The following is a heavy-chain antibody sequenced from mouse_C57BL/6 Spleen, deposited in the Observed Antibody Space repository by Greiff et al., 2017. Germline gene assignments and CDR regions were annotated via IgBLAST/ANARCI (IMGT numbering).Heavy chain of an antibody. CDR3: ARSGRDDEGEFAY. V-gene: IGHV1-55*01. CDR1: GYTFTSYW. Sequence: QVQLQQPGAELVKPGASVKMSCKASGYTFTSYWITWVKQRPGQGLEWIGDIYPGSGSTNYNEKFKSKATLTVDTSSSTAYMQLSSLTSEDSAVYCCARSGRDDEGEFAYWGQGTLVTVSA. J-gene: IGHJ3*01. CDR2: IYPGSGST.